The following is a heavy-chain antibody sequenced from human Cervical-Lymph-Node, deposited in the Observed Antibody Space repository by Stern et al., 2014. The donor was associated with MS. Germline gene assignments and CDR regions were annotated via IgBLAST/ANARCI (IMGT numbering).Heavy chain of an antibody. CDR1: GFTLSESP. Sequence: VQLVESGGGLVQPGGSLKLSCAASGFTLSESPIHWVRQASGKGLEWVGHISSKTYKSSTTYAASVKGRFSVSRDDSKNTAYLQMNSLKTEDTALYYCSRDGDNYDFDSWGQGTLVTVSS. V-gene: IGHV3-73*01. CDR2: ISSKTYKSST. J-gene: IGHJ4*02. CDR3: SRDGDNYDFDS. D-gene: IGHD4/OR15-4a*01.